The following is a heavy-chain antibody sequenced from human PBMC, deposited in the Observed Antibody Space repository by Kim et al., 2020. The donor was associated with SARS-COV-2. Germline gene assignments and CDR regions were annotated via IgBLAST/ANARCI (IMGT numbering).Heavy chain of an antibody. Sequence: GGSLRLSCTASGFTFGDYAMSWFRQAPGKGLEWVGFIRSKAYGGTTEYAASVKGRFTISRDDSKSIAYLQMNSLKTEDTAVYYCTRDPAIFGVVIGPDAFDIWGQGTMVTVSS. CDR3: TRDPAIFGVVIGPDAFDI. J-gene: IGHJ3*02. D-gene: IGHD3-3*01. CDR2: IRSKAYGGTT. V-gene: IGHV3-49*03. CDR1: GFTFGDYA.